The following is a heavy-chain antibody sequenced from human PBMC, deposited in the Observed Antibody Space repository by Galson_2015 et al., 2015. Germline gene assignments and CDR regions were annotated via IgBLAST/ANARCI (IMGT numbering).Heavy chain of an antibody. J-gene: IGHJ4*02. CDR1: GFTFSSYA. Sequence: SLRLSCAASGFTFSSYAMSWVRQAPGKGLEWVSAISGSGGSTYYADSVKGRFTISRDNSKNTLYLQMNSLRAEDTAVYYCAKGGLLWFGELLYVVDYWGQGTLVTVSS. CDR3: AKGGLLWFGELLYVVDY. CDR2: ISGSGGST. V-gene: IGHV3-23*01. D-gene: IGHD3-10*01.